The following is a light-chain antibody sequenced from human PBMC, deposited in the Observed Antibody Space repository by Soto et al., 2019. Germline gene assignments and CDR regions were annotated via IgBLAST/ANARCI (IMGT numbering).Light chain of an antibody. CDR1: SSDVGGYNY. CDR2: DVS. Sequence: QSALTQPASVSGSPGQSITISCTGTSSDVGGYNYVSWYQQHPGKAPKLMIYDVSNRPSGVSNRFSGSKSGNTASLTISGLQAEDEADYYCSSYTRSSTLPAYVFGTGNKVTVL. CDR3: SSYTRSSTLPAYV. J-gene: IGLJ1*01. V-gene: IGLV2-14*01.